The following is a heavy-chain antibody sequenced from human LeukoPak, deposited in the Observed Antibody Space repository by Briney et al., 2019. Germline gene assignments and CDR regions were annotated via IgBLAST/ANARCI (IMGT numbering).Heavy chain of an antibody. CDR3: ARELLGHGYNSGDFDY. D-gene: IGHD5-24*01. Sequence: GGSLRLSCAASGFTFSSYWMNWVRQAPGKGLEWVANIKQDGSEKYYVDSVKGRFTISRDNAKNSLYLQMNSQRAEDTAVYYCARELLGHGYNSGDFDYWGQGTLVTVSS. CDR1: GFTFSSYW. CDR2: IKQDGSEK. J-gene: IGHJ4*02. V-gene: IGHV3-7*01.